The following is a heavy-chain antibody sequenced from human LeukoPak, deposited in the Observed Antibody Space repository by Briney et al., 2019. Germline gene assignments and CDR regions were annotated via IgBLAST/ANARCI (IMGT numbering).Heavy chain of an antibody. Sequence: GESLKISCKGSGYSFTSHWIGWVRQMPGKGLEWMGIIYPGDSDTRYSPSFQGQVTISADKSISTAYLQWSSLKASDTAMYYCARLIVVVVADSAFDIWGQGTMVTVSS. CDR3: ARLIVVVVADSAFDI. J-gene: IGHJ3*02. V-gene: IGHV5-51*01. D-gene: IGHD2-15*01. CDR2: IYPGDSDT. CDR1: GYSFTSHW.